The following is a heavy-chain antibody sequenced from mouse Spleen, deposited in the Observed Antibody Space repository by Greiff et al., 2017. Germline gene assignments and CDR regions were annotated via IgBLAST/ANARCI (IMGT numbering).Heavy chain of an antibody. V-gene: IGHV1-52*01. CDR1: GYTFTSYW. J-gene: IGHJ2*01. CDR3: AREYYGSPYFDY. Sequence: VQLQQPGAELVRPGSSVKLSCKASGYTFTSYWMHWVKQRPIQGLEWIGNIDPSDSETHYNQKFKDKATLPVDKSSSTAYMQLSSLTSEDSAVYYCAREYYGSPYFDYWGQGTTLTVSS. CDR2: IDPSDSET. D-gene: IGHD1-1*01.